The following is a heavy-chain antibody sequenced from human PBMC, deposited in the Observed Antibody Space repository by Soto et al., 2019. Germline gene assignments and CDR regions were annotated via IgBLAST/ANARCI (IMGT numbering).Heavy chain of an antibody. D-gene: IGHD1-20*01. V-gene: IGHV1-8*01. Sequence: VKVSCKASGYTFTSYDINWVRQATGQGLEWMGWMNPNSGSTSYAQKFQGRVTMTRDTSTSTVYMELSGLRSEDTAVYYCARGGDNWNDVNYYGMDVWGQGTTVTVSS. CDR1: GYTFTSYD. CDR2: MNPNSGST. J-gene: IGHJ6*02. CDR3: ARGGDNWNDVNYYGMDV.